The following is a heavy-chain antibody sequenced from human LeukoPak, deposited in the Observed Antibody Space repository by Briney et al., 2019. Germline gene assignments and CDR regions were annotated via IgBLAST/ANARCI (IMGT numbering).Heavy chain of an antibody. D-gene: IGHD3-9*01. CDR1: GFTFSSYA. CDR2: ISGSGGSI. Sequence: GGSLRLSCAASGFTFSSYAMSWVRQAPGKGLEWVSAISGSGGSIYYADSVKGRFTISRDNSKNTLYLQMNSLRAEDTAVYYCANLNYFDWLSIFDYWGQGTLVTVSS. V-gene: IGHV3-23*01. J-gene: IGHJ4*02. CDR3: ANLNYFDWLSIFDY.